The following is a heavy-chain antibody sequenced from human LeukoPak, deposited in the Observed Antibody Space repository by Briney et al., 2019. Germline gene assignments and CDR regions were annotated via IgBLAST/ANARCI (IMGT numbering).Heavy chain of an antibody. CDR3: AAGWVCSGGSCYYYFDY. CDR1: GFIFTSSA. V-gene: IGHV1-58*02. D-gene: IGHD2-15*01. Sequence: TSVKVSCKASGFIFTSSAMQWVRQARGQRLEWIGWVVVGSGNTNYAQKFQERVTITRDMSTSTAYMELSSLRFEDTAVYYCAAGWVCSGGSCYYYFDYWGQGTLVTVSS. CDR2: VVVGSGNT. J-gene: IGHJ4*02.